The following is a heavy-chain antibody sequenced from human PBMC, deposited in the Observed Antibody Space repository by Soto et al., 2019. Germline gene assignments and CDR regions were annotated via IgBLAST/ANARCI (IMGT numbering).Heavy chain of an antibody. CDR1: GFTFSSYG. J-gene: IGHJ4*02. Sequence: PGGSLRLSCAASGFTFSSYGMHWVRQAPGKGLEWVAVISYDGSNKYYADSVKGRFTISRDNSKNTLYLQMNSLRAEDTAVYYCAGSLLLWFGEFDYWGQGTLGTVSS. D-gene: IGHD3-10*01. V-gene: IGHV3-30*03. CDR2: ISYDGSNK. CDR3: AGSLLLWFGEFDY.